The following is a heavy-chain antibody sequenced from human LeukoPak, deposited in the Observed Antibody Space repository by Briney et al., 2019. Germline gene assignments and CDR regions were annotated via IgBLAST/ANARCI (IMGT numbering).Heavy chain of an antibody. Sequence: ASVKVSCKASGGTFSSYAISWVRQAPGQGLEWMGWMNPNSGNTGYAQKFQGRVTMTRNTSISTAYMELSSLRSEDTAVYYCARGFGGYETDYWGQGTLVTVSS. D-gene: IGHD5-12*01. V-gene: IGHV1-8*02. CDR1: GGTFSSYA. CDR3: ARGFGGYETDY. CDR2: MNPNSGNT. J-gene: IGHJ4*02.